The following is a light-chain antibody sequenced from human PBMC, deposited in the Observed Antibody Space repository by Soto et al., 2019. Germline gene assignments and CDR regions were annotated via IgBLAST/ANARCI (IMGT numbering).Light chain of an antibody. V-gene: IGKV3-15*01. CDR3: QQYDTWPSIT. CDR1: QSVLTK. CDR2: GAS. J-gene: IGKJ5*01. Sequence: EIVMTQSPATLSVSPGEGATLSCRASQSVLTKLAWYQQKAGQAPRLLIYGASTRATGVSDRFSGSGSGTEYTLTISSLQSEDFAVYYCQQYDTWPSITFGQGTRLEIK.